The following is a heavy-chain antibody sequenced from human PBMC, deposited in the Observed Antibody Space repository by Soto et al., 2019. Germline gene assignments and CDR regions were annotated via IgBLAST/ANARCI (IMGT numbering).Heavy chain of an antibody. V-gene: IGHV3-9*01. CDR3: AKGGTPTVSGDAFDI. CDR2: ISWNSGSI. CDR1: GFTFDDYA. Sequence: GGSLRLSCAASGFTFDDYAMHWVRQAPGKGLEWVSGISWNSGSIGYADSVKGRFTISRDNAKNSLYLQMNSLRAEDTALYYCAKGGTPTVSGDAFDIWGQGTMVTVSS. D-gene: IGHD4-17*01. J-gene: IGHJ3*02.